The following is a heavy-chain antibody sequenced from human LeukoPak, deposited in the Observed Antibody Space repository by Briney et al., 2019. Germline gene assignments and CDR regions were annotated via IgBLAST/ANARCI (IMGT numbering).Heavy chain of an antibody. V-gene: IGHV3-48*01. CDR1: GFTFSSYS. D-gene: IGHD3-9*01. J-gene: IGHJ4*02. CDR2: ISSSSSNI. Sequence: PGGSLRLSCAASGFTFSSYSMNWVRQVPGKGLEWVAYISSSSSNIYYADSVKGRFTISRDNAKNSLYLQMNSLRAEDTAVYYCARAFVRYFDWQPIDYWGQGTLVTVSS. CDR3: ARAFVRYFDWQPIDY.